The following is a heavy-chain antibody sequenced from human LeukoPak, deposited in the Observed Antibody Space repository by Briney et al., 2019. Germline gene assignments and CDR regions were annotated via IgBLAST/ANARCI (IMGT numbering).Heavy chain of an antibody. CDR2: IIPILGIA. CDR1: GGTFSSYA. Sequence: SVKVSCKASGGTFSSYAISWVRQAPGQGLEWMGRIIPILGIANYAQKFQGRVTITADKSTSTAYMELSSLRSEDTAVYYCARGTTYYYDSSGYYRVPNNWFDPWGQGALVTVSS. D-gene: IGHD3-22*01. CDR3: ARGTTYYYDSSGYYRVPNNWFDP. V-gene: IGHV1-69*04. J-gene: IGHJ5*02.